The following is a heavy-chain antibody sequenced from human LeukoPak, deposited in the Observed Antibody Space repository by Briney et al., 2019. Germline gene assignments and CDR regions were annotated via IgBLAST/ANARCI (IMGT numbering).Heavy chain of an antibody. V-gene: IGHV3-74*01. J-gene: IGHJ5*02. CDR2: INSDGSST. Sequence: RQAPGKGLVWVSRINSDGSSTSYADSVKGRFTISRHNAKNTLYLQMNSLRAEDTAVYYCVRGPSTPPVTCGQGTLVTVSS. CDR3: VRGPSTPPVT. D-gene: IGHD2-15*01.